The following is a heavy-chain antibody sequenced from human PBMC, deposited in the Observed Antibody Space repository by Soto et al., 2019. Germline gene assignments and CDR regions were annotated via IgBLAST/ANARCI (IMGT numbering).Heavy chain of an antibody. J-gene: IGHJ6*02. CDR3: ARVVAAAGYYYYGMDV. Sequence: SETLSLTCAVYGGSFSGYYWSWIRQPPGKGLEWIGEINHSGSTNYNPSLKSRVTISVDTSKNQFSLKLSSVTAADTAVYYCARVVAAAGYYYYGMDVWGQGTTVT. CDR2: INHSGST. D-gene: IGHD6-13*01. CDR1: GGSFSGYY. V-gene: IGHV4-34*01.